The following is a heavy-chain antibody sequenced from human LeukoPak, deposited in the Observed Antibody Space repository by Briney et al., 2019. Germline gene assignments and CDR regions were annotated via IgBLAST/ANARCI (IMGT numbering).Heavy chain of an antibody. CDR1: GYTLTQLS. D-gene: IGHD3-22*01. J-gene: IGHJ4*02. CDR3: ATNSGHSSGYYYY. Sequence: ASVKVSCKVSGYTLTQLSMHWVRQAPGKGLEWMGGFDPEDGGTIYAQKFQGRVTMTEDTSTDTAYMDLTSLRSEDTAVYYCATNSGHSSGYYYYWGQGTLVTVSS. V-gene: IGHV1-24*01. CDR2: FDPEDGGT.